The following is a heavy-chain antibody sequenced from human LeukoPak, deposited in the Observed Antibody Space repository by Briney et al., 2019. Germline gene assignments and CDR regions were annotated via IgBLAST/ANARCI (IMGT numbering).Heavy chain of an antibody. J-gene: IGHJ6*03. V-gene: IGHV4-61*02. CDR3: ARHKDYYYSYMDV. CDR2: IYTSGST. CDR1: GGSISSNNYY. Sequence: SETLSLTCTVSGGSISSNNYYWSWIRQPAGKGLEWIGRIYTSGSTNYNPSLKSRVTISVDTSKNQFSLKLSSVTAADTAVYYCARHKDYYYSYMDVWGKGTTVTISS.